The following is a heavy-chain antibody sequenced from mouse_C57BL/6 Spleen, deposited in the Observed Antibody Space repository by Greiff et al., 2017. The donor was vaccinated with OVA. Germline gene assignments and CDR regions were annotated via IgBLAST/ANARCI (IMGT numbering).Heavy chain of an antibody. CDR1: GYSITSGYY. J-gene: IGHJ4*01. CDR3: AREGASYYSNYGAMDY. CDR2: ISYDGSN. V-gene: IGHV3-6*01. D-gene: IGHD2-5*01. Sequence: EESGPGLVKPSQSLSLTCSVTGYSITSGYYWNWIRQFPGNKLEWMGYISYDGSNNYNPSLKNRISITRDTSKNQFFLKLNSVTTEDTATYYCAREGASYYSNYGAMDYWGQGTSVTVSS.